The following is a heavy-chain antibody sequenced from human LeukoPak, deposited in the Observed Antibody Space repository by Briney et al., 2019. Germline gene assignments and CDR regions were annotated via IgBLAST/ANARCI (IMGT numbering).Heavy chain of an antibody. Sequence: GALRLSCAASGFTFSSYAMSWVRQAPGKGLEWVSAISGSGGSTYYADSVKGRFTISRDNSKNTLYLQMNSLRAEDTAVYYCAKGAMVRGVMSPRRYFNYWGQGTLVTVSS. CDR1: GFTFSSYA. V-gene: IGHV3-23*01. CDR3: AKGAMVRGVMSPRRYFNY. CDR2: ISGSGGST. J-gene: IGHJ4*02. D-gene: IGHD3-10*01.